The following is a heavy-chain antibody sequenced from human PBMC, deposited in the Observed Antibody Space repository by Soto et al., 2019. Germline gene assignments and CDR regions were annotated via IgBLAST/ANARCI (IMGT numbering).Heavy chain of an antibody. J-gene: IGHJ6*02. CDR2: INAGNGNT. D-gene: IGHD3-3*01. CDR1: GYTFTSYA. CDR3: ARDLHYYFWSGYSLYFYYGMDV. Sequence: ASVKVSCKASGYTFTSYAMHWVRQAPGQRLEWMGWINAGNGNTKYSQKFQGRVTITRDTSTSTAYMELSSLRSDDTAVYYCARDLHYYFWSGYSLYFYYGMDVWGQGTTVTVSS. V-gene: IGHV1-3*01.